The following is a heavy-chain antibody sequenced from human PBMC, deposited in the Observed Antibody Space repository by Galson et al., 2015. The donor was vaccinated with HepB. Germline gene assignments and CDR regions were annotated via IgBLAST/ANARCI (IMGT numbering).Heavy chain of an antibody. CDR2: ISFDGNNK. J-gene: IGHJ4*02. D-gene: IGHD7-27*01. Sequence: SLRLSCAASGFTLSTYTMHWVRQAPGQGLEWVAVISFDGNNKYYSDSAYGRSTISRDNSKNILYLQMNSLRPEDTAVYHCVRDGDRTTTQHLNWGPGGYWGQGTQVTVSS. V-gene: IGHV3-30-3*01. CDR3: VRDGDRTTTQHLNWGPGGY. CDR1: GFTLSTYT.